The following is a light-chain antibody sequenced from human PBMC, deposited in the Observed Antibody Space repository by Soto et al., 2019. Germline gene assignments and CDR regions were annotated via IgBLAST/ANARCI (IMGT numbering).Light chain of an antibody. CDR2: EVS. CDR1: SSDVGSYNL. V-gene: IGLV2-23*02. CDR3: CSYAGSSTWV. Sequence: QAVVTQPASVSGSPGQSITISCTGTSSDVGSYNLVSWYQQHPGKAPKLMIYEVSKRPSGVSNRFSGSKSGNTASLTISGLQAEDDADYYCCSYAGSSTWVFGGGTKVTVL. J-gene: IGLJ3*02.